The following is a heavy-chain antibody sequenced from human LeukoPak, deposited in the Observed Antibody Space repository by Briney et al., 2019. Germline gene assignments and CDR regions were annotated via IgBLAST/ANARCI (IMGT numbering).Heavy chain of an antibody. CDR1: GFTFSSYA. V-gene: IGHV3-30-3*01. Sequence: GRSLRLSCAASGFTFSSYAMHWVRQAPGKGLEWVAVISYDGSNKYYVDSVKGRFTISRDNSKNTLYLQMNSLRAEDTAVYYCAREGVWASIAARPDYWGQGTLATVSS. CDR3: AREGVWASIAARPDY. J-gene: IGHJ4*02. CDR2: ISYDGSNK. D-gene: IGHD6-6*01.